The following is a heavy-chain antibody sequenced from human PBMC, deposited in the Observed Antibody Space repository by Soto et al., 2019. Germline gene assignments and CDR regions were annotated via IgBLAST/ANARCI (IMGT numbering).Heavy chain of an antibody. Sequence: GGSLRLSCAASGFTFSSYAMHWVRQAPGKGLEWVAVISYDGSNKYYADSVKGRFTISRDNSKNTLYLQMNSLRAEDTAVYYCVRGSPPHCYYYGMDVWGQGTTVTVSS. J-gene: IGHJ6*02. CDR3: VRGSPPHCYYYGMDV. CDR2: ISYDGSNK. CDR1: GFTFSSYA. V-gene: IGHV3-30-3*01. D-gene: IGHD1-26*01.